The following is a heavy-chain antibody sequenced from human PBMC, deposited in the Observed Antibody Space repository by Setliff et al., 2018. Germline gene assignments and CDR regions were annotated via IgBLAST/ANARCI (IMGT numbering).Heavy chain of an antibody. CDR3: ARVGGYGWADH. CDR1: SHYS. CDR2: ISADDVSI. V-gene: IGHV3-11*01. J-gene: IGHJ4*02. Sequence: SHYSWVWMRQPPGKGLEWLCYISADDVSILYADSVKGRFSVSRDNAKNSVYLEMNSLRVEDTAVYYCARVGGYGWADHWGQGTLVTVSS. D-gene: IGHD2-15*01.